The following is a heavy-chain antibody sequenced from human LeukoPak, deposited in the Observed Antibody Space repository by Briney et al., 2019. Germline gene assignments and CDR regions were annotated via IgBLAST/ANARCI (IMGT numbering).Heavy chain of an antibody. CDR2: IAYTGTI. Sequence: GGSLRLSCAASGFTFNRYSMNWVRQAPGKGLEWVSYIAYTGTIHYADSVKGRFTTSRDDAKNSLYLHMNSLGAEDTAVYYCTRDPRALDYWGQGTLVTVSS. CDR3: TRDPRALDY. CDR1: GFTFNRYS. V-gene: IGHV3-48*01. J-gene: IGHJ4*02.